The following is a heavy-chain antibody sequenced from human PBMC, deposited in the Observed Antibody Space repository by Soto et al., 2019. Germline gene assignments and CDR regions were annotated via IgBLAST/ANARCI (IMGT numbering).Heavy chain of an antibody. CDR2: INHSGST. J-gene: IGHJ4*02. CDR3: ARRRYCSSTSCYSYFDY. CDR1: VWSFSGYY. Sequence: YVWSFSGYYRSWIRQPPGKGLEWIGEINHSGSTNYNPSLKSRVTISVDTSKNQFSLKLSSVTAADTAVYYCARRRYCSSTSCYSYFDYWGQGTLVTVSS. V-gene: IGHV4-34*01. D-gene: IGHD2-2*01.